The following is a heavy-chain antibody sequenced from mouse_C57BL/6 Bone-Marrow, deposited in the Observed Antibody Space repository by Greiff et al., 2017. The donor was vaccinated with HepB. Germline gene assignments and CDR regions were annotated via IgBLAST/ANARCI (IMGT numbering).Heavy chain of an antibody. CDR1: GYTFTDYY. CDR3: ARSNWDIGSPDWYFDV. V-gene: IGHV1-76*01. J-gene: IGHJ1*03. Sequence: VQLQQSGAELVRPGASVKLSCKASGYTFTDYYINWVKQRPGQGLEWIARIYPGSGNTYSNEKFKGKATLTAEKSSSTAYMQLSSLTSEDSAVYFCARSNWDIGSPDWYFDVWGTGTTVTVSS. CDR2: IYPGSGNT. D-gene: IGHD4-1*01.